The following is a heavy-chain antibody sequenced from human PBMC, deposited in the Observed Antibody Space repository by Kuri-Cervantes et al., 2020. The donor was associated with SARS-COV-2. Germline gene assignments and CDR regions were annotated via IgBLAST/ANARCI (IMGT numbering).Heavy chain of an antibody. Sequence: GESLKISCAASGFTFSSYSMNWVRQAPGKGLEWVSSISSSSSYIYYADSVKGRFTISRDNAKNSLYLQMSSLRAEDTAVYYCAREGELRAFDIWGQGTMVTVSS. J-gene: IGHJ3*02. CDR2: ISSSSSYI. D-gene: IGHD1-26*01. CDR3: AREGELRAFDI. CDR1: GFTFSSYS. V-gene: IGHV3-21*01.